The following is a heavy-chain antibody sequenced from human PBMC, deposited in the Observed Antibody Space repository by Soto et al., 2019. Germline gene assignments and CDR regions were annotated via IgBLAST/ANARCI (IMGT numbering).Heavy chain of an antibody. D-gene: IGHD6-13*01. CDR1: GYSFSSYG. V-gene: IGHV1-18*01. CDR3: GRDWYPRFDP. J-gene: IGHJ5*02. Sequence: QVHLVQSGPEVREPGASMKGSCKASGYSFSSYGITWVRQAPGQGLEWMGWISPSTHETNYAQKFQGRVTVTTDTTNSTAFIEPRNLKSDDPGVYFCGRDWYPRFDPSGPGTLVTVSS. CDR2: ISPSTHET.